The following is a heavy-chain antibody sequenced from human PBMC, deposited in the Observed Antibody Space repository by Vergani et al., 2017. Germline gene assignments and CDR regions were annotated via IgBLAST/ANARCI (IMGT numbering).Heavy chain of an antibody. Sequence: QVQLQQWGAGLLKPSETLSLTCAVYGGSFSGYYWSWIRQPPGMGLEWIGEINHSGSTNYNPFLKSRVTISVDTSKNQFSLKLSSVAAADTAVYYGARGRAVAGTSFWFDPWGQGTLVTVSS. D-gene: IGHD6-19*01. CDR1: GGSFSGYY. CDR3: ARGRAVAGTSFWFDP. V-gene: IGHV4-34*01. J-gene: IGHJ5*02. CDR2: INHSGST.